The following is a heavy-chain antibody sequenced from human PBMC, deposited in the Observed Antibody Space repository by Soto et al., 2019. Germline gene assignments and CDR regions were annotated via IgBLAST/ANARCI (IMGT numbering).Heavy chain of an antibody. CDR3: ARPLWTDDYNWGYFDL. CDR1: GFTFSNYG. Sequence: GGSLRLSCTASGFTFSNYGMHWARQAPGKGLEWVAVISYDGSNKYYADSVKGRFTISRDNSKNTLYLQMNSLRAEDTSVYYCARPLWTDDYNWGYFDLWGRGTLVTVSS. J-gene: IGHJ2*01. V-gene: IGHV3-30*19. CDR2: ISYDGSNK. D-gene: IGHD4-4*01.